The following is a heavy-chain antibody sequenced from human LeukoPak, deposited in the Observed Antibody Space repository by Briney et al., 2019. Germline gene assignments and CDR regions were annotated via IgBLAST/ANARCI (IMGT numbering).Heavy chain of an antibody. Sequence: GGSLRLSCAASGFTFSNYGMHWVRQAPGKGLEWVAVIWYDGSDKYYADSVKGRFTISRDNSKNTLYLQMNSLRAEDTAVYYCARELYDYVWGSYRAHDAFDIWGQETMVTVSS. CDR3: ARELYDYVWGSYRAHDAFDI. CDR1: GFTFSNYG. D-gene: IGHD3-16*02. J-gene: IGHJ3*02. CDR2: IWYDGSDK. V-gene: IGHV3-33*01.